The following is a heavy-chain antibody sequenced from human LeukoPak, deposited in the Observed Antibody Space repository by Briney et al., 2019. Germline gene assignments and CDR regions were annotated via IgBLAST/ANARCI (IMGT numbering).Heavy chain of an antibody. Sequence: VASVKVSCKASGGTFSSNAISLLRQAPAQGLEWMGRIIPIFGTANYAQKFQGRVTITTDESTSTAYMELSSLRSEDTAVYYCASPTGVVVLWGQGTLVTVSS. D-gene: IGHD3-22*01. V-gene: IGHV1-69*05. CDR1: GGTFSSNA. J-gene: IGHJ4*02. CDR2: IIPIFGTA. CDR3: ASPTGVVVL.